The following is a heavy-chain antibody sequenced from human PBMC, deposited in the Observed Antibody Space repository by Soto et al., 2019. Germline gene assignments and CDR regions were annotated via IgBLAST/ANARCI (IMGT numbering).Heavy chain of an antibody. V-gene: IGHV1-3*01. CDR1: GYTFTSYA. Sequence: ASVKVSCKASGYTFTSYAMHWVRQAPGQRLEWMGWINAGNGNTKYSQKFQGRVTITRDTSASTAYMELSSLRSEDTAVYYCAGSLTNDYGDYLFDFWGQGTLVTVSS. D-gene: IGHD4-17*01. CDR3: AGSLTNDYGDYLFDF. CDR2: INAGNGNT. J-gene: IGHJ4*02.